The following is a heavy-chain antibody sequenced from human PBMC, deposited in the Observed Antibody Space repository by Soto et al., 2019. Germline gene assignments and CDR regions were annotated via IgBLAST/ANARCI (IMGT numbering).Heavy chain of an antibody. CDR1: GFTFRTYA. V-gene: IGHV3-23*01. CDR2: ISGSGSFT. Sequence: GGSLRLSCAASGFTFRTYAMNWVRQAPGKGLEWISAISGSGSFTHYADSVRGRFTISRDNSQNQLYLQMNNLRGDDTAMYYCAKIPTGSGSSKFDYWGQGIQVTVPQ. J-gene: IGHJ4*02. CDR3: AKIPTGSGSSKFDY. D-gene: IGHD3-10*01.